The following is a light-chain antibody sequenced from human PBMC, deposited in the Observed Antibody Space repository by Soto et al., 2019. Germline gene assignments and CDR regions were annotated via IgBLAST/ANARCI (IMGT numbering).Light chain of an antibody. CDR1: SGHSSYI. J-gene: IGLJ2*01. CDR3: ETWDSNTRV. Sequence: QPVLTQSSSASASLGSSVKLTCTLSSGHSSYIIAWHQQQPGKAPRYLMKLEGSGSYNKGSGVPDRFSGSSSGADRYLTISNLKYEDEVEYSCETWDSNTRVFGGGTKLTVL. CDR2: LEGSGSY. V-gene: IGLV4-60*02.